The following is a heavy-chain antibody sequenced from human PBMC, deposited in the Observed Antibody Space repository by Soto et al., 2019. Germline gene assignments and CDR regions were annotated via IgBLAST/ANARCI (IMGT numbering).Heavy chain of an antibody. CDR3: AKAGSYSGSSGRVDY. Sequence: PSETLSLTCTVSGGSISSGRSYWGWVRQPPGKGLEWIVSFYYTGGTYSTYYNPSLKSRVTISVDTSKSQFSLNLRSVTAADTAVYYCAKAGSYSGSSGRVDYWGQGILVTVSS. CDR2: FYYTGGT. D-gene: IGHD1-26*01. CDR1: GGSISSGRSY. V-gene: IGHV4-39*01. J-gene: IGHJ4*02.